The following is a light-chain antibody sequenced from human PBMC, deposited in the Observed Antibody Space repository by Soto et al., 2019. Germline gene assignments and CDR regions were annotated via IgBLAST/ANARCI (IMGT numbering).Light chain of an antibody. Sequence: EKVMTQSPATLSVSPGERATLSCRASQSLSNNLAWYQQKPGQAPRLLIYGASIRATGIPARFSGSASGTELTLTISSLQSENFAVYYCQQYNNWPRGFTFGPGTTVDIK. CDR3: QQYNNWPRGFT. CDR2: GAS. V-gene: IGKV3D-15*01. J-gene: IGKJ3*01. CDR1: QSLSNN.